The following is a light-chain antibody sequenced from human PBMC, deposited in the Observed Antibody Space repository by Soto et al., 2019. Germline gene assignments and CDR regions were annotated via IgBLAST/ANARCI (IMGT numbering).Light chain of an antibody. Sequence: QYVLTQPPSVSGAAGQRVTSSCTGSSSKIGAGYDVHWYQQVPGTAPKLLIYGNSNRPSGVPDRFSGSKSGTSASLAITGLQAEDEADYYCQSYDSSLSGSVFGGGTKLTVL. CDR1: SSKIGAGYD. CDR2: GNS. V-gene: IGLV1-40*01. CDR3: QSYDSSLSGSV. J-gene: IGLJ3*02.